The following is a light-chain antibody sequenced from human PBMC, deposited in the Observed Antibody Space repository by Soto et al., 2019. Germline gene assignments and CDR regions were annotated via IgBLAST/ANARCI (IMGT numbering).Light chain of an antibody. CDR2: EVT. CDR1: TSDVGGYNF. Sequence: QSALTQPASVSGSPGQSITISCTGTTSDVGGYNFVSWYQQFPGKAPKLMIYEVTNRPSGVSNRFSGSKSGNTASLTISGLQAEDEADYYCSSYVSSSTWVFGGGTQLT. CDR3: SSYVSSSTWV. V-gene: IGLV2-14*01. J-gene: IGLJ3*02.